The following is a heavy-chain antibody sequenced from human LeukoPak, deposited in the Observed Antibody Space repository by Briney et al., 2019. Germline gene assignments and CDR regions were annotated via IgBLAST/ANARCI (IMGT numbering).Heavy chain of an antibody. CDR1: GGSISSYY. CDR3: ARERATGTSDAFDI. J-gene: IGHJ3*02. CDR2: IYYTGSI. D-gene: IGHD6-13*01. Sequence: SETLSLTCTVSGGSISSYYWSWIRQPPGKGLEWIGYIYYTGSINYNPSLKSRVTISVDTSKNQFSLKLTFVTAADTAVYYRARERATGTSDAFDIWGQGTMVTVSA. V-gene: IGHV4-59*01.